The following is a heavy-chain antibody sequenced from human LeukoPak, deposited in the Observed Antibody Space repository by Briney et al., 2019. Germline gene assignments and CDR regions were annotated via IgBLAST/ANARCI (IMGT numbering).Heavy chain of an antibody. Sequence: SETLSLTCTVSGGSIDSSSYYWGWVRQPPGKGLEWIGSIYYSGATYYNPSLKSRVSILADTSKNHFSLKLSSVTAADTAVYYCARDPRDSTPFDYWGQGTLVTVSS. CDR1: GGSIDSSSYY. D-gene: IGHD2-15*01. CDR3: ARDPRDSTPFDY. V-gene: IGHV4-39*07. CDR2: IYYSGAT. J-gene: IGHJ4*02.